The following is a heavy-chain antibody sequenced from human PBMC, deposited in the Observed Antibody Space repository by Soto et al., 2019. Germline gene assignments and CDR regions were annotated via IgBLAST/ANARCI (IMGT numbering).Heavy chain of an antibody. J-gene: IGHJ4*02. CDR2: ISYDGSNK. CDR1: GFTFSSYA. Sequence: QVQLVESGGGVVQPGRSLRLSCAASGFTFSSYAMHWVRQAPGKGLEWVAVISYDGSNKYYADSVKGRFTISRDNSKNTLYLQMTSLRAEDTAVYYCARVPHYYDEGEFDYWGQGPLVTVSS. CDR3: ARVPHYYDEGEFDY. D-gene: IGHD3-22*01. V-gene: IGHV3-30-3*01.